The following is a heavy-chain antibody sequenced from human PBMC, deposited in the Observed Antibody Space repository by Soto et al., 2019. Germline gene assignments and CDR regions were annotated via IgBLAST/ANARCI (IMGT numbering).Heavy chain of an antibody. Sequence: GGSLRLSCAASGVTFSSYAMSWVRRAPGKGLEWVSVISSGGGNTYYADSVKGRFTISRDNSKNTLYLQMNSLRGEDTAVYYCAKVYSSWSTFDYWGQGKLVTVSS. CDR3: AKVYSSWSTFDY. CDR1: GVTFSSYA. D-gene: IGHD6-13*01. J-gene: IGHJ4*02. CDR2: ISSGGGNT. V-gene: IGHV3-23*01.